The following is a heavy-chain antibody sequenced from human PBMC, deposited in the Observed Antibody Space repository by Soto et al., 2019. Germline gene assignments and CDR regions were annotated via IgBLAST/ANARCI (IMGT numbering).Heavy chain of an antibody. J-gene: IGHJ5*02. Sequence: QITLKESGPTLVKPTQTLTLTCTFSGFSLNTGGPGVGWIRQPPGKALEWLALIYWNEDKRYSPSLKSRLTITKVTSKNQVVLILTDMDPVDTATYYCAHRGYGDYPRDNWFDPWGQGTLVTVSS. CDR2: IYWNEDK. D-gene: IGHD4-17*01. CDR3: AHRGYGDYPRDNWFDP. CDR1: GFSLNTGGPG. V-gene: IGHV2-5*01.